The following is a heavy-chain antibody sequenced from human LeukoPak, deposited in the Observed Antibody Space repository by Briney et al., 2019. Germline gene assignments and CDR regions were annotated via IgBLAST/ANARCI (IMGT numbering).Heavy chain of an antibody. J-gene: IGHJ6*02. Sequence: SGGSLRLSCAASGLTFSSYGMHWVRQAPGKGLEWVTFISYAGSNKYYADSVKGRFTVSRDNSKNRLYLQMNSLRAEDTAVYYCAKAYYYGMDVWGQGTTVTVSS. CDR1: GLTFSSYG. CDR3: AKAYYYGMDV. V-gene: IGHV3-30*18. CDR2: ISYAGSNK.